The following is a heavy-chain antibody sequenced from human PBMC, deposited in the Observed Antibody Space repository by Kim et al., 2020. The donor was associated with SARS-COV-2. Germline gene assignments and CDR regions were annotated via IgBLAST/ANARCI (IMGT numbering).Heavy chain of an antibody. V-gene: IGHV3-48*02. Sequence: DSVKGPFTIARDDAKKSLYLQMNSLRDEDTAVYYCARGFSDLGYNYYYMDVWGQGTTVTVSS. D-gene: IGHD3-10*01. CDR3: ARGFSDLGYNYYYMDV. J-gene: IGHJ6*02.